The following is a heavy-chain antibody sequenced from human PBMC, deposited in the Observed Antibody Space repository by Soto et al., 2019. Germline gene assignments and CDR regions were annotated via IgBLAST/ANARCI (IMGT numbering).Heavy chain of an antibody. Sequence: QVQLQESGPGLVKTSETLSLTCTVYGGSISSYYWSWIRQPAGKGLEWIGRIYTSGSTNYNPSLKSRVTMSVDTAKSQFSLKLSSGTAADTAVSYCARGSSGWHYNWFDPWGLGTLVTVSS. D-gene: IGHD6-19*01. J-gene: IGHJ5*02. V-gene: IGHV4-4*07. CDR3: ARGSSGWHYNWFDP. CDR2: IYTSGST. CDR1: GGSISSYY.